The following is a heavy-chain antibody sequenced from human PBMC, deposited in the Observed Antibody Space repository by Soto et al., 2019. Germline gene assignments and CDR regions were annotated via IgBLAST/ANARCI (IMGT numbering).Heavy chain of an antibody. J-gene: IGHJ4*02. CDR1: GFTFSSYA. V-gene: IGHV3-23*01. Sequence: EVQLLESGGGLVQPGGSLRLSCAASGFTFSSYAMSWVRQAPGKGLEWVSAISGSGGSTYYADSVKGRFTISRDNSKNTLYLQMNSLRAEDTAVYYCAKDAALVAENAREYYFDYWGQGTLVTVSS. CDR3: AKDAALVAENAREYYFDY. CDR2: ISGSGGST. D-gene: IGHD2-15*01.